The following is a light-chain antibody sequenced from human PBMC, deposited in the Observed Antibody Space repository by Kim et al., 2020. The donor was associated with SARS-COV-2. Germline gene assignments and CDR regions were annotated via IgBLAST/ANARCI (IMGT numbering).Light chain of an antibody. CDR1: SLRSYY. CDR3: NSRDSSGNHWV. Sequence: SSELTQDPAVSVALAQTVRITCQGDSLRSYYASWYQQKPGQAPVLVIYGKNNRPSGIPDRFSGSSSGNTASLTITGAQAEDEADYYCNSRDSSGNHWVFGGGTQLTVL. J-gene: IGLJ3*02. CDR2: GKN. V-gene: IGLV3-19*01.